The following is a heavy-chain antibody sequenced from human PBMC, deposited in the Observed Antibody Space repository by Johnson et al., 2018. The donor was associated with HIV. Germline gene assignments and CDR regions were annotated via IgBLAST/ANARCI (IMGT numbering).Heavy chain of an antibody. Sequence: VQLVESGGGLVQPGGSLRLSCAASGFTFSSYAMSWVRQAPGKGLEWVSAISGSDGSSTSYADSVKGRFPISRDNAKNTLYLQMNSLRAEDTAVYYCARVRELSIAAAGVAFDIWGQGTMVTVSS. CDR2: ISGSDGSST. CDR1: GFTFSSYA. D-gene: IGHD6-13*01. V-gene: IGHV3-23*04. J-gene: IGHJ3*02. CDR3: ARVRELSIAAAGVAFDI.